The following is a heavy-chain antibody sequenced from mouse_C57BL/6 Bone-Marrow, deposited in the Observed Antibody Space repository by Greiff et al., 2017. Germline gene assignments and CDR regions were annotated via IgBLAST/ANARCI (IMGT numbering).Heavy chain of an antibody. J-gene: IGHJ2*01. CDR2: ISYDGSN. Sequence: EVQRVESGPGLVKPSQSLSLTCSVTGYSITSGYYWNWIRQFPGNKLEWMGYISYDGSNNYNPSLKNRISITRDTSKNQFFLKLNSVTTEDTATYYCARGAAVAPWGYWGQGTTLTVSS. CDR1: GYSITSGYY. CDR3: ARGAAVAPWGY. D-gene: IGHD1-1*01. V-gene: IGHV3-6*01.